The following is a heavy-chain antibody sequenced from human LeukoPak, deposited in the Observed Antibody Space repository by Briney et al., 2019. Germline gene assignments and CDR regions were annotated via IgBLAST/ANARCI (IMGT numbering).Heavy chain of an antibody. D-gene: IGHD3-3*01. CDR3: ARGPFGYDFWSGPPPRYYFDY. J-gene: IGHJ4*02. CDR2: INHSGST. CDR1: GGSFSGHY. Sequence: TSETLSLTCAVYGGSFSGHYWSWIRQPPGKGLEWIGEINHSGSTNYNPSLKSRVTISVDTSKNQFSLKLSSVTAADTAVYYCARGPFGYDFWSGPPPRYYFDYWGQGTLVTVSS. V-gene: IGHV4-34*01.